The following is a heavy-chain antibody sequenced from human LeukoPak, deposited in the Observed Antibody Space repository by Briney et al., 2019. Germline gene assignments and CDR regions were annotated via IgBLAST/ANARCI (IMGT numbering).Heavy chain of an antibody. CDR2: IYYSGST. Sequence: SETLSLTCTVFGVSISSGDYYWSWIRQPPGKGLEWIGYIYYSGSTYYNPSLKSRITISVDTSKNQFSLKLTSVTAADTAVYYCARGFSAFDFWGQGTMVIVSP. CDR3: ARGFSAFDF. J-gene: IGHJ3*01. CDR1: GVSISSGDYY. D-gene: IGHD3-3*01. V-gene: IGHV4-30-4*01.